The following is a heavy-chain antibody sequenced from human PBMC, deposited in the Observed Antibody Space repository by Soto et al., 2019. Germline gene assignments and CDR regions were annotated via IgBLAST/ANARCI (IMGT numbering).Heavy chain of an antibody. V-gene: IGHV1-46*01. CDR1: GYTFTSYY. Sequence: ASVKVSCKASGYTFTSYYIHWVRQAPGQGLEWMGIINPSGGSTTYAQKFQGRVTMTRDTSTSTVYMELSSLRSEDTAVYYFARRGAFISTICILDYWGQGTLVTVSS. CDR2: INPSGGST. CDR3: ARRGAFISTICILDY. J-gene: IGHJ4*02. D-gene: IGHD2-2*01.